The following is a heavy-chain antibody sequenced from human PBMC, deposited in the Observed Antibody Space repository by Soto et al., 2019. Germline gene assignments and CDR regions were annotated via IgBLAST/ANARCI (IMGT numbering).Heavy chain of an antibody. CDR2: IIPLFGTA. V-gene: IGHV1-69*12. Sequence: QVQLVQSGAEVKKPGSSVKVSCKASGGTFSSYALSWVRQAPGQGLEWMGGIIPLFGTANYAQKFQGRVTISADASTSTAYMELSCLRSEDTAVYYCARDRVHIVLMVYAAHYYYYGMDVWGQGTTVIVSS. D-gene: IGHD2-8*01. CDR1: GGTFSSYA. CDR3: ARDRVHIVLMVYAAHYYYYGMDV. J-gene: IGHJ6*02.